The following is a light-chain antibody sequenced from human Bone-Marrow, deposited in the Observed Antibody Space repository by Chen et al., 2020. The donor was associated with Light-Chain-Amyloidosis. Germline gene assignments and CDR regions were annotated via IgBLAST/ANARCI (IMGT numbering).Light chain of an antibody. V-gene: IGKV3-15*01. CDR1: QSVSSN. J-gene: IGKJ2*01. CDR2: GAS. Sequence: EIVMTQSPAPLSVSPGERATLSCRASQSVSSNLAWYQQKPGQDPRLLIYGASTRATGIPARFSGSGSGTEFTLNISSMQSEDFAVYYCQQYNNWPLYTFGQGTKLEIK. CDR3: QQYNNWPLYT.